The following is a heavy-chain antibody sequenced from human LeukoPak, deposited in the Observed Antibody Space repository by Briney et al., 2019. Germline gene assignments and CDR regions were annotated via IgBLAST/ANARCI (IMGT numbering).Heavy chain of an antibody. Sequence: SETLSLTCALYGGSFSGYYWSWIRQPPGKGLEWIGEINHSVRTNYNPSLKSRVTISLATSKNQFSLKLSSVTAAETAVYYCARGRRFLEWLNNWFDPWGEGTLVTVSS. CDR2: INHSVRT. CDR1: GGSFSGYY. V-gene: IGHV4-34*01. J-gene: IGHJ5*02. CDR3: ARGRRFLEWLNNWFDP. D-gene: IGHD3-3*01.